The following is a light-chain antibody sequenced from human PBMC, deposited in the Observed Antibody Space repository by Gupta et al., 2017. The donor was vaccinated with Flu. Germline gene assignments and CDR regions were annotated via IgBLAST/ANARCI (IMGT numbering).Light chain of an antibody. CDR3: QQYGSSLSIT. J-gene: IGKJ5*01. Sequence: GERASLSCRASHSVSTYLAWYQQKPGQAPRLLIFDASTRATGIPDRFTGSGSGTDFTLTISRLEPEDFAEYYCQQYGSSLSITFGQGTRLEMK. CDR2: DAS. V-gene: IGKV3-20*01. CDR1: HSVSTY.